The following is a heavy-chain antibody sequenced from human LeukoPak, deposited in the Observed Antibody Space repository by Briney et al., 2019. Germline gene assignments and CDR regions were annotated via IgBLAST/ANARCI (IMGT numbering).Heavy chain of an antibody. CDR3: ASLGTLRS. D-gene: IGHD7-27*01. Sequence: GSLRLSCAASGFTLSSYAMSWVRQAPGKGLEWIGSISYSGTNYNNPSLKSRVSISIDTSKNQFSVKLTSVSAADTAMYYCASLGTLRSWGQGTLVTVSS. V-gene: IGHV4-59*05. J-gene: IGHJ5*02. CDR2: ISYSGTN. CDR1: GFTLSSYA.